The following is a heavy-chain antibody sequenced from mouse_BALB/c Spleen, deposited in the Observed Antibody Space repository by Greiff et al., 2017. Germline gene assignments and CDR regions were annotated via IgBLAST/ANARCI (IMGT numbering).Heavy chain of an antibody. CDR3: ARHPEGYDAWFAY. CDR2: ISSGGGST. Sequence: EVKLVESGGGLVQPGGSRKLSCAASGFTFSSYDMSWVRRTPEKRLEWVAYISSGGGSTYYPDTVKGRFTISRDNAKNTLYLQMSSLKSEDTAMYYCARHPEGYDAWFAYWGQGTLVTVSA. CDR1: GFTFSSYD. J-gene: IGHJ3*01. D-gene: IGHD2-2*01. V-gene: IGHV5-12-1*01.